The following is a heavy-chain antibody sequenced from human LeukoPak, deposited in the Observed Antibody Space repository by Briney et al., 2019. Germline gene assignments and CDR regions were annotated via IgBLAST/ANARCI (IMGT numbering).Heavy chain of an antibody. Sequence: SETLSLTCTVSGVSVSSSSYYWGWIRQPPGKGLEYIGIIYYGGSTYYNPSLKSRVTMSVDTSKNQFSLKLSSVTAADTAVYYCASLMMTSGSSYGMDVWGQGTTVPVSS. CDR2: IYYGGST. CDR1: GVSVSSSSYY. D-gene: IGHD3-10*01. V-gene: IGHV4-39*01. J-gene: IGHJ6*02. CDR3: ASLMMTSGSSYGMDV.